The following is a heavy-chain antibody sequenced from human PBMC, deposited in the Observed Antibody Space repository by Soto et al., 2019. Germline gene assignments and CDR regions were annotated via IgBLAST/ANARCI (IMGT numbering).Heavy chain of an antibody. V-gene: IGHV4-59*01. J-gene: IGHJ4*02. CDR3: ARGAQPAGYSSGWYFGY. CDR2: IYYSGST. Sequence: SETLSLTCTVSGGSITSYYWTWVRQTPEKGLEWIGYIYYSGSTNYNPSLKSRVTISVDTSKNQFSLKLSSVTAADTAVYYCARGAQPAGYSSGWYFGYWGQGTLVTVSS. D-gene: IGHD6-19*01. CDR1: GGSITSYY.